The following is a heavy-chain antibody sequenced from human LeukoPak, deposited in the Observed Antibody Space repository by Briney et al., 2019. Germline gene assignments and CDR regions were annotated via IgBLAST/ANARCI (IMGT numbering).Heavy chain of an antibody. CDR3: ARGGYSGYDCVYY. V-gene: IGHV3-74*01. J-gene: IGHJ4*02. D-gene: IGHD5-12*01. CDR1: GFTFSSYW. Sequence: GGSLRLSCAASGFTFSSYWMHWVRQAPGKGLVWVSRINSDGSSTSYADSVKGRFIISRDNAKNTLYLQMNSLRAEDTAVYYCARGGYSGYDCVYYWGQGTLVTVSS. CDR2: INSDGSST.